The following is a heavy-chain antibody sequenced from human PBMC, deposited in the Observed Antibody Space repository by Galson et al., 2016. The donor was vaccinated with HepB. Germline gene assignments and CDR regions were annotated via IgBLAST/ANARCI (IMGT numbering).Heavy chain of an antibody. CDR3: ARDQSGDCSTTKCLGPDY. CDR2: IKSDGSYT. V-gene: IGHV3-74*01. Sequence: SLRLSCAASGFAFSNSWMHRVRQGPGKGLVWVSRIKSDGSYTNDADSVKGRSTISRDSAKNTLYLQMNCLRVEDTAVYYCARDQSGDCSTTKCLGPDYWGQGTLVTV. J-gene: IGHJ4*02. CDR1: GFAFSNSW. D-gene: IGHD2-2*01.